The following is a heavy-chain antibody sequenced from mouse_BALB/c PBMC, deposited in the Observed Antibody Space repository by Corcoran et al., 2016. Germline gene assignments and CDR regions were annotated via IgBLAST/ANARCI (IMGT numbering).Heavy chain of an antibody. V-gene: IGHV14-3*02. CDR2: IDPANGNT. Sequence: EVQLQQSGAEVVKPGASVKLSCTASGFNIKDTYIHWMKQRPEQGLEWIGRIDPANGNTKYDPKFQGKATITADTSSNTAYLHLTSLTSEDTAVYYCARQLGLRNAMDYWGQGTSVTVSS. D-gene: IGHD3-1*01. CDR1: GFNIKDTY. CDR3: ARQLGLRNAMDY. J-gene: IGHJ4*01.